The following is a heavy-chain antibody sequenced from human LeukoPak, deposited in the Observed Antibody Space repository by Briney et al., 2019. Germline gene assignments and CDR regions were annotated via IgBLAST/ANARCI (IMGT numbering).Heavy chain of an antibody. J-gene: IGHJ6*02. CDR3: ARDRAGGGGMDV. V-gene: IGHV4-59*01. D-gene: IGHD3-10*01. CDR1: GGSISSYY. CDR2: IYFSGST. Sequence: SETLSLTCTVSGGSISSYYCSWIRQPPGKGLEWIGYIYFSGSTNYNPSLESRVTISVDTSKNQFSLKLSSVTAADTPVYYCARDRAGGGGMDVWGQGTTVTASS.